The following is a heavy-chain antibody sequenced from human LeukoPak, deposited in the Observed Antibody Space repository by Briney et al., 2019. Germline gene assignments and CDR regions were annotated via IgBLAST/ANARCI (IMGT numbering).Heavy chain of an antibody. J-gene: IGHJ6*03. CDR3: ARLPSIAAAGSDYYYMDV. CDR2: IIPIFGTA. CDR1: GGTFSSYA. Sequence: SVKVSCKASGGTFSSYAISRVRQAPGQGLEWMGGIIPIFGTANYAQKFQGRVTITTDESTSTAYMELSSLRSEDTAVYYCARLPSIAAAGSDYYYMDVWGKGTTVTVSS. D-gene: IGHD6-13*01. V-gene: IGHV1-69*05.